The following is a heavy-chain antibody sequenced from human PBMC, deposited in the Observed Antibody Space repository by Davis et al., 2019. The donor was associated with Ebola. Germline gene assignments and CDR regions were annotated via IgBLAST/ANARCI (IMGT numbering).Heavy chain of an antibody. CDR1: GGSISSSNW. D-gene: IGHD4-17*01. CDR3: AIFYDYGDYELVSSVPYFDY. J-gene: IGHJ4*02. CDR2: INHSGST. V-gene: IGHV4-4*02. Sequence: PGGSLRLSCAVSGGSISSSNWWSWVRQPPGKGLEWIGEINHSGSTNYNPSLKSRVTISVDTSKNQFSLKLSSVTAADTAVYYCAIFYDYGDYELVSSVPYFDYWGQGTLVTVSS.